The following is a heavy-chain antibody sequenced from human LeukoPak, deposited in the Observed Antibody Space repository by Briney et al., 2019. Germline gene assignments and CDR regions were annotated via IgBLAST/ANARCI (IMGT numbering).Heavy chain of an antibody. Sequence: PSETLSLTCAVSGGTFSSYPWTWIRQPPGKGLEWIGQIIHSGSTKYNPSLNGRVTMSVDTSKNQFSLKLTSVTAADTAVYYCARGAPGYWGQGTLVTVSS. CDR1: GGTFSSYP. J-gene: IGHJ4*02. V-gene: IGHV4-34*12. D-gene: IGHD4/OR15-4a*01. CDR2: IIHSGST. CDR3: ARGAPGY.